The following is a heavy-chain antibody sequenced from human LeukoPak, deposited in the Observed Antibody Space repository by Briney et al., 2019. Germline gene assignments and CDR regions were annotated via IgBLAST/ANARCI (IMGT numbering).Heavy chain of an antibody. J-gene: IGHJ4*02. CDR2: IIPIFGTA. CDR1: GGTFSSYA. D-gene: IGHD3-22*01. Sequence: ASVKVSCKASGGTFSSYAISWVRQAPGQGLEWMGGIIPIFGTANYAQKFQGRVTITADESTSTAYMELSSLRSEDTAVYYCVSVVVVIKAYYFDYWGQGTLVTVSS. V-gene: IGHV1-69*13. CDR3: VSVVVVIKAYYFDY.